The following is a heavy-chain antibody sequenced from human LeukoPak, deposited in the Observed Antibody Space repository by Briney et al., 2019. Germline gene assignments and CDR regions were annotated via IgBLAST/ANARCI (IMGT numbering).Heavy chain of an antibody. D-gene: IGHD6-6*01. J-gene: IGHJ5*02. Sequence: GASVKVSCRTSGYTFTGYYLHWVRQAPGQGLEYMGWINPDSAITSFTQKFQGRVTVTTDTSIGTAYMELRRLRPDDTAFYYCARELTARRFDPWGQGTLVTVS. CDR3: ARELTARRFDP. V-gene: IGHV1-2*02. CDR1: GYTFTGYY. CDR2: INPDSAIT.